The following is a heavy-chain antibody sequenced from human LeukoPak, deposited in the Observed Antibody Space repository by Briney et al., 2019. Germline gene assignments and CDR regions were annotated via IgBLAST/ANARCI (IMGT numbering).Heavy chain of an antibody. J-gene: IGHJ4*02. Sequence: GGSLRLSCAASGFTFSTYAMHWVRQAPGKGLEYVSAISSNGGSTYYAYSVKGRFTISRDNSKNTLYLQMGSLRAENMAVYFCARDHGSGSYSDYWGQGTLVTVSS. CDR1: GFTFSTYA. CDR3: ARDHGSGSYSDY. V-gene: IGHV3-64*01. CDR2: ISSNGGST. D-gene: IGHD3-10*01.